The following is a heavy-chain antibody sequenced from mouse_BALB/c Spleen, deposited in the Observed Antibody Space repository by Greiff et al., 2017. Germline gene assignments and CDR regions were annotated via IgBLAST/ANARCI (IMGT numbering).Heavy chain of an antibody. CDR2: IWGDGST. D-gene: IGHD2-14*01. V-gene: IGHV2-3*01. CDR3: AKNYRNDNGDYYAMDY. J-gene: IGHJ4*01. CDR1: GFSLTSYG. Sequence: QVQLQQSGPGLVAPSQSLSITCTVSGFSLTSYGVSWVRQTPGKGLEWLGVIWGDGSTNYHSALISRLSISKDNSKNQVFLKLNSLQTDDTAAYYCAKNYRNDNGDYYAMDYWGQGTSVTVSS.